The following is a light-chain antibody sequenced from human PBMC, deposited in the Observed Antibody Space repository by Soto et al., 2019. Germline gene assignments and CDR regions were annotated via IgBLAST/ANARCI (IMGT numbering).Light chain of an antibody. CDR2: GAS. CDR1: QSVSSN. CDR3: QQYNNWPRT. V-gene: IGKV3-15*01. J-gene: IGKJ1*01. Sequence: EIVMTQSPATLSVSPGERATLSCRASQSVSSNLAWYQQKPGQAPRLLIYGASTRATGIPVRFSGSGSGTEFTLTISSLQSEDFAVYYCQQYNNWPRTVGQGTKV.